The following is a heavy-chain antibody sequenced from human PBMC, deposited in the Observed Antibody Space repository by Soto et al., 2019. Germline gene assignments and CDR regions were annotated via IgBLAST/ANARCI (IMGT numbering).Heavy chain of an antibody. J-gene: IGHJ2*01. D-gene: IGHD6-13*01. Sequence: QVQLVQSGAEVKKPGASVKVSCKASGYTFTGYYMHWVRQAPGQGLEWMGWINPNRGGTNYAQKFQAWGTMTRATSISTGYMELSRLRSDDTAVYYCASDPSSSWQRWYFALWGRGTLVTVSS. CDR1: GYTFTGYY. CDR2: INPNRGGT. CDR3: ASDPSSSWQRWYFAL. V-gene: IGHV1-2*04.